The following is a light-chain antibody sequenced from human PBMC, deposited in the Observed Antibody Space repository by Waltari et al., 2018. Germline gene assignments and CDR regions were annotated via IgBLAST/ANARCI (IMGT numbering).Light chain of an antibody. Sequence: DIQMIQSPSSLSASVGDRVIVTCRASQSITSQSFTTYLNWYQQKPGKAPKLLIYAASNLQSGVPSRFSGSGSGTDFTLTITSLQPEDFATYYCQQSHSTPYTFGQGTKLEIK. CDR3: QQSHSTPYT. CDR2: AAS. CDR1: QSITSQSFTTY. J-gene: IGKJ2*01. V-gene: IGKV1-39*01.